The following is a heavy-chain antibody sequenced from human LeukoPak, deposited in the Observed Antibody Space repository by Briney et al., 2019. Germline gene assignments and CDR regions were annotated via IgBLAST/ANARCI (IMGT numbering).Heavy chain of an antibody. D-gene: IGHD6-13*01. CDR2: VNADGGNT. CDR1: GFTFDNYR. J-gene: IGHJ6*03. CDR3: AKDSIAAAGWSNMDV. V-gene: IGHV3-23*01. Sequence: GGSLRLSCAASGFTFDNYRMSWVRQAPGKGLEWVSTVNADGGNTYYADSVKGRFTISRDNSKNTLYLQMNSLRAEDTAVYYCAKDSIAAAGWSNMDVWGKGTTVTVSS.